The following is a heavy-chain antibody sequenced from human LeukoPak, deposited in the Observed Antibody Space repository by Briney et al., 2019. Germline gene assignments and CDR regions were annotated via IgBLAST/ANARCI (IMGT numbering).Heavy chain of an antibody. Sequence: SETLSLTCTLSSGSLSSSYWSWIRQPAGKGLEWIGRVYTSGSTNYNPSLKSRVAMSVDTSKNQFSLDLTSVTAADAAVYYCARDCSGGTCYLGVLDYWGQGIRVTVSS. CDR3: ARDCSGGTCYLGVLDY. D-gene: IGHD2-15*01. V-gene: IGHV4-4*07. CDR1: SGSLSSSY. CDR2: VYTSGST. J-gene: IGHJ4*02.